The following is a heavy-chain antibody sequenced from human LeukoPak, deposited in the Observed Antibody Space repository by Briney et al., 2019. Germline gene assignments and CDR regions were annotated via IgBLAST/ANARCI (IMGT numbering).Heavy chain of an antibody. CDR2: IYYSGST. Sequence: PSETLSLTCTVSGGSISSYYWSWIRQPPGKGLEWIGNIYYSGSTNYNPSLKSRVTISVDTSKNQFSLKLSSVTAADTAVYYCARTAMVDPAAGHDAFDIWGQGTMVTVSS. V-gene: IGHV4-59*01. CDR3: ARTAMVDPAAGHDAFDI. J-gene: IGHJ3*02. CDR1: GGSISSYY. D-gene: IGHD5-18*01.